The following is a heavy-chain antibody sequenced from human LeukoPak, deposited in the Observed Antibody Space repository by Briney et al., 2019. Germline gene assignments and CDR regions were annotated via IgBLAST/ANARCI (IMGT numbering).Heavy chain of an antibody. CDR2: ISGSGGST. V-gene: IGHV3-23*01. D-gene: IGHD3-22*01. CDR1: GFTFSSYA. CDR3: AKPPNDNSGYYYYYFDY. Sequence: PGGSLRLSCAASGFTFSSYAMSWVRQAPGKGLEWVSAISGSGGSTYYADSVKGRFTISRDNSKNTLYLQMNSLRAEDTAVYYCAKPPNDNSGYYYYYFDYWGQGTLVTVSS. J-gene: IGHJ4*02.